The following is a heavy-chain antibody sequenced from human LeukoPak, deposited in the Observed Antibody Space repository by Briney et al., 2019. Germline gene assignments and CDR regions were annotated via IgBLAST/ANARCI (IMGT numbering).Heavy chain of an antibody. CDR1: GYTFTSYG. J-gene: IGHJ4*02. Sequence: ASVKVSCKASGYTFTSYGISWVRQAPGQGLEWMGWISAYNGNTSYAQKFQGRVTMTRDTSTSTVYMELSSLRSEDTAVYYCARDRGPFDYWGQGTLVTVSS. CDR2: ISAYNGNT. V-gene: IGHV1-18*01. CDR3: ARDRGPFDY.